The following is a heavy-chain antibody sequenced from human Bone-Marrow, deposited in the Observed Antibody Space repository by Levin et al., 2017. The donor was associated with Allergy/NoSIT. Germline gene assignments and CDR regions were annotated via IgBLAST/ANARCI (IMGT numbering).Heavy chain of an antibody. CDR2: IHPDDSDT. CDR1: GYIFDTTW. CDR3: AGRAAFDF. Sequence: KVSCKGSGYIFDTTWLAWVRQKPGKGLEWMGIIHPDDSDTRYSPSFQGQVTISVDKSINTAYLQWSSLKASDTAMYYCAGRAAFDFWGQGTMVTVSS. J-gene: IGHJ3*01. V-gene: IGHV5-51*01.